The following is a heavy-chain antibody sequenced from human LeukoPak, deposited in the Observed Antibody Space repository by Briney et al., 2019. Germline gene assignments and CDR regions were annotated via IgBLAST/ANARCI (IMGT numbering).Heavy chain of an antibody. J-gene: IGHJ4*02. Sequence: GGSLRLSCAASGFTFSSYWMSWVRQAPGKGLEGVANIKQDGSEKYYVDSVKGRFSISRDNAKNSLYLQMNSLRAEDTAVYYCARTYYDILTGYSDYWGQGTLVTVSS. V-gene: IGHV3-7*01. CDR3: ARTYYDILTGYSDY. CDR1: GFTFSSYW. D-gene: IGHD3-9*01. CDR2: IKQDGSEK.